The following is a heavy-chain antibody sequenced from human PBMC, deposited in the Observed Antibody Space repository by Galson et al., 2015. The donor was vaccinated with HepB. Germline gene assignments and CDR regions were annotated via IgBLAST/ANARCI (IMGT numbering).Heavy chain of an antibody. J-gene: IGHJ4*02. D-gene: IGHD4-17*01. V-gene: IGHV1-69*02. CDR3: ARVGGGIYGDYVGY. CDR1: GGTFSSYT. CDR2: IIPILGIA. Sequence: SVKVSCKASGGTFSSYTISWVRQAPGQGLEWMGRIIPILGIANYAQKSQGRVTITADKSTSTAYMELSSLRSEDTAVYYCARVGGGIYGDYVGYWGQGTLVTVSS.